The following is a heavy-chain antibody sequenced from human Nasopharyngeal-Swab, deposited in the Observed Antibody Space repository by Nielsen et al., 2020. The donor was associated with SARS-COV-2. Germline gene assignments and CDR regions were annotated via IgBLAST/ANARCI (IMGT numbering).Heavy chain of an antibody. J-gene: IGHJ4*02. CDR2: INPNSGGT. CDR1: GYTFTGYY. D-gene: IGHD3-3*01. Sequence: ASVKVSCKASGYTFTGYYMHWVRQAPGQGLEWMGRINPNSGGTNYAQKFQGRVTMTRDTSISTAYMELSRLRSDDTAVYYCARGPYDFGSDLTGPDYWGQGTLVTVSS. CDR3: ARGPYDFGSDLTGPDY. V-gene: IGHV1-2*06.